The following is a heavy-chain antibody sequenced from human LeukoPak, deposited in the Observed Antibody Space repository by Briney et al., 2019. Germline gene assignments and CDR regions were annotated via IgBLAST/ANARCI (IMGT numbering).Heavy chain of an antibody. CDR3: ARALVGATGY. CDR1: GFTVSSNY. V-gene: IGHV3-66*01. J-gene: IGHJ4*02. D-gene: IGHD1-26*01. Sequence: GGSLGLSCAASGFTVSSNYMSWVRQAPGKGLEWVSVIYSGGSTYYADSVKGRFTISRDNSKNTLYLQMNSLRAEDTAVYYCARALVGATGYWGQGTLVTVSS. CDR2: IYSGGST.